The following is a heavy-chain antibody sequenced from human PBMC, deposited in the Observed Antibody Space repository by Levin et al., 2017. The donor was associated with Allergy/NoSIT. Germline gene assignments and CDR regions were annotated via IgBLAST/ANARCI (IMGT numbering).Heavy chain of an antibody. J-gene: IGHJ3*02. V-gene: IGHV3-7*01. D-gene: IGHD3-22*01. Sequence: ETLSLTCAASGFTFSSYWMSWVRQAPGKGLEWVANIKQDGSEKYYVDSVKGRFTISRDNAKNSLYLQMNSLRAEDTAVYYCARDPGTEYDSSSIDAFDIWGQGTMVTVSS. CDR1: GFTFSSYW. CDR3: ARDPGTEYDSSSIDAFDI. CDR2: IKQDGSEK.